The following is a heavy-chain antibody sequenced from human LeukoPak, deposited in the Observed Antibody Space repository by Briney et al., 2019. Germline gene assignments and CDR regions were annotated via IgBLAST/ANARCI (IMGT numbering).Heavy chain of an antibody. D-gene: IGHD3-22*01. CDR1: GYTFTGYY. J-gene: IGHJ3*02. Sequence: ASVKVSCKASGYTFTGYYMHWVRQAPGQGLEWMGWINPNSGGTNYAQKFQGRVTMTRDTSISTAYMELSRLRSDDTAVYYCARSMYYYDSSGYRRTTPCGPYAFDIWGQGTMVTVSS. CDR3: ARSMYYYDSSGYRRTTPCGPYAFDI. V-gene: IGHV1-2*02. CDR2: INPNSGGT.